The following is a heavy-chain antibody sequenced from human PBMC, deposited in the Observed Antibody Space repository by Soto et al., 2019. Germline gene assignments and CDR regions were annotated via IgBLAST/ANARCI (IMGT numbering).Heavy chain of an antibody. CDR2: ISSSYI. V-gene: IGHV3-21*05. CDR3: ARGSAFIGLDY. CDR1: GFTFSSYS. D-gene: IGHD1-26*01. Sequence: SGFTFSSYSMNWVRQAPGKGLEWVSYISSSYIYDTDSVKGRFTISRDNTKDSLYLQMNSLRAEDTAIYYCARGSAFIGLDYWGQGTPVNVSS. J-gene: IGHJ4*02.